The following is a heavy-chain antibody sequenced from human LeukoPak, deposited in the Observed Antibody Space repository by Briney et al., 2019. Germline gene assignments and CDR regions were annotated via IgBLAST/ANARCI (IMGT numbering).Heavy chain of an antibody. CDR2: ISSSSSYV. V-gene: IGHV3-21*01. CDR3: ARGSSGYDSFDY. J-gene: IGHJ4*02. Sequence: GGSLRLSCAASGFTFSSYSMNWVHQAPGKGLEWVSSISSSSSYVYYADSVKGRFTISRDNAKNSLYLQMNSLRAEDTAVYYCARGSSGYDSFDYWGQGTLVTVSS. CDR1: GFTFSSYS. D-gene: IGHD5-12*01.